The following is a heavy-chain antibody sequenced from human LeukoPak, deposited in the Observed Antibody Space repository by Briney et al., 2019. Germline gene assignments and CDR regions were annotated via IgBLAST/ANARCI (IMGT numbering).Heavy chain of an antibody. CDR2: ISFDGDNK. CDR3: ARGGSYSWFDP. Sequence: GGSLRLSCAASEFTFSSYGMHWVRQAPGKGLEWVAVISFDGDNKYYADSVKGRFTISRDNSKNTLYLQMNSLRAEDTAVYYCARGGSYSWFDPWGQGTLVSVSS. D-gene: IGHD1-26*01. CDR1: EFTFSSYG. J-gene: IGHJ5*02. V-gene: IGHV3-30*03.